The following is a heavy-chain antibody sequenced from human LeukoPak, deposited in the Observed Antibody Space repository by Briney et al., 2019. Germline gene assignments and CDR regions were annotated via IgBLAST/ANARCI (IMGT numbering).Heavy chain of an antibody. CDR2: IRSDGSDT. J-gene: IGHJ6*03. CDR1: GFTFSDTW. V-gene: IGHV3-74*01. CDR3: ARDRGGGHMDV. Sequence: GGSLRLSCAASGFTFSDTWMHWVRQAPGEGLVWVSRIRSDGSDTRYAESVKGRFTISRDNAKNSLYLQMNSLRAGDTAVYYCARDRGGGHMDVWGKGTTVTISS. D-gene: IGHD2-15*01.